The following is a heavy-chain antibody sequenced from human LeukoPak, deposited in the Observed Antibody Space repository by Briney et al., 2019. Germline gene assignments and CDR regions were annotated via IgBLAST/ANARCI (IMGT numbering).Heavy chain of an antibody. V-gene: IGHV4-59*08. CDR3: ARGAYGDPFGY. CDR1: GGSISSYY. CDR2: IYYSGST. Sequence: PSETLSLTCTVSGGSISSYYWSWIRQPPGKGLEWIGYIYYSGSTNYNPSLKSRVTISVDTSKNQFSLKLSSVTAADTAVYYCARGAYGDPFGYWGQGTLVTVSS. D-gene: IGHD4-17*01. J-gene: IGHJ4*02.